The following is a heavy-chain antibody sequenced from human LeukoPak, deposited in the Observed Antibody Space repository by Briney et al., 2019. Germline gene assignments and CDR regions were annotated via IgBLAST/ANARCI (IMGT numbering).Heavy chain of an antibody. Sequence: SETLSLTCAVYGGSFSGYYWSWIRQPPGKGLEGIGEINHSGSTNYNPSLKSRVTISVDTSKNQFSLKLSSVTAAGTAVYYCARRTQGWLLLSNFDYWGQGTLVTVSS. J-gene: IGHJ4*02. D-gene: IGHD3-22*01. CDR2: INHSGST. V-gene: IGHV4-34*01. CDR1: GGSFSGYY. CDR3: ARRTQGWLLLSNFDY.